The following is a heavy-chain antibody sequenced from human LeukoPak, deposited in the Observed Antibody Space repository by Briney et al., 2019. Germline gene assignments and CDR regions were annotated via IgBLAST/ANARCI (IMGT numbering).Heavy chain of an antibody. V-gene: IGHV4-39*07. Sequence: PSETLSLTCTVSGGSISSSSYYWGWIRQPPGKGLEWIGSIYHSGTTHYNPSLQSRVTISVDTSKNQFSLKLSSVTAADTAVYYCARPAMVRGVTAFDIWGQGTMVTVSS. CDR2: IYHSGTT. CDR3: ARPAMVRGVTAFDI. CDR1: GGSISSSSYY. D-gene: IGHD3-10*01. J-gene: IGHJ3*02.